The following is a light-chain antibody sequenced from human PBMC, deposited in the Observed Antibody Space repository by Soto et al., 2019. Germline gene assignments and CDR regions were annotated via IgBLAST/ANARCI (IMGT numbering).Light chain of an antibody. J-gene: IGKJ1*01. CDR2: AAS. CDR3: LQDYSYPRT. V-gene: IGKV1-6*01. CDR1: QAIRND. Sequence: AIQMTQSPSSLSASVGDRVIITCRASQAIRNDLGGYQQKPGQAPKVLIYAASSLQSGVTSRFSGSGSGTDVTLTISNLQPEDFATYYCLQDYSYPRTFGQGTKVEI.